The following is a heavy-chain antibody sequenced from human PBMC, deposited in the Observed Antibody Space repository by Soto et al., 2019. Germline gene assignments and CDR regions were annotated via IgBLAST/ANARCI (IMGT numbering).Heavy chain of an antibody. CDR1: GYIFSAYA. J-gene: IGHJ4*02. CDR2: ISAANGNT. D-gene: IGHD1-26*01. Sequence: ASVKVSCKAFGYIFSAYAVHWVRQAPGQRLEWMGWISAANGNTKYSQKFQGRVTMTTDTSTSTAYMELRSLRSEDTAVYYCARTLEEVGATGYWGQGTLVTVSS. V-gene: IGHV1-3*01. CDR3: ARTLEEVGATGY.